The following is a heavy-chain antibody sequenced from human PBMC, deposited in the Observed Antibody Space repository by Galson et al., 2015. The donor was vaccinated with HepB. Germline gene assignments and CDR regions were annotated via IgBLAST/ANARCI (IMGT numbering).Heavy chain of an antibody. CDR2: ISNSGRYR. V-gene: IGHV3-21*01. CDR3: ARDDPYSSSWYNDAFDI. CDR1: GFTFSSYS. Sequence: SLRLSCAASGFTFSSYSLNWVRQAPGEGLEWVSSISNSGRYRYYADSVKGRFTISRDNAKSSLFLQMNSLRAEDTAVYFCARDDPYSSSWYNDAFDIWGQGTVVTVSS. D-gene: IGHD6-13*01. J-gene: IGHJ3*02.